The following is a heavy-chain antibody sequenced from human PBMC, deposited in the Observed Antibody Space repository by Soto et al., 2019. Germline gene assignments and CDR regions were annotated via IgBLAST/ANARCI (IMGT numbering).Heavy chain of an antibody. Sequence: QVQLVQSGPEVKKPGASVKVSCKASGYTFTSYEITWVRQAPGQGLEWMGWISGYNGITNYAQKFQGRVTMTTETSTSTAYMELGSVRSDDTAVYYCAKNSGPNWYFDLWGRGTLVTVSS. D-gene: IGHD1-26*01. CDR2: ISGYNGIT. CDR3: AKNSGPNWYFDL. CDR1: GYTFTSYE. J-gene: IGHJ2*01. V-gene: IGHV1-18*01.